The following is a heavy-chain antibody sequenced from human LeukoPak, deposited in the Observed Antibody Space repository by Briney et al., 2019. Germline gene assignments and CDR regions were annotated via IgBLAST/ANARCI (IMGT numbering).Heavy chain of an antibody. Sequence: ASETLSHTCTVSGGSISSYYWSWIRQPPGKGLEWIGYIYYSGSTNYNPSLKSRVTISVDTSKNQFSLKLSSVTAADTAVYYCARGPSTFYYYGMDVWGQGTTVTVSS. CDR1: GGSISSYY. V-gene: IGHV4-59*01. CDR3: ARGPSTFYYYGMDV. J-gene: IGHJ6*02. D-gene: IGHD1-1*01. CDR2: IYYSGST.